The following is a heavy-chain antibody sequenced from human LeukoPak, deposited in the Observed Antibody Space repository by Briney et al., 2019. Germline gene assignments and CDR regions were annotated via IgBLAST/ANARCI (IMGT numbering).Heavy chain of an antibody. CDR2: INHSGST. CDR3: ARRARYCSGGSCSRQEYFQH. V-gene: IGHV4-34*01. D-gene: IGHD2-15*01. Sequence: KPSETLSLTCAVYGGSFSGYYWSWIRQPPGKGLEWIGEINHSGSTNYNPSLKSRVTISVDTSKNQFSLKLSSVTAADTAVYYCARRARYCSGGSCSRQEYFQHWGQGTLVTVSS. J-gene: IGHJ1*01. CDR1: GGSFSGYY.